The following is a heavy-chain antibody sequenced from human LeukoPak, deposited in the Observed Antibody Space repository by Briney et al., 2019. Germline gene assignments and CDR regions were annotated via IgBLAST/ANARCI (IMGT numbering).Heavy chain of an antibody. Sequence: GGSLRLSCAASGFTFSSYGMHWVRQAPGKGLEWVAVISYDGSNKYYADSVKGRFTISRDNSKNTLYLQMNSLRVEDTAVYYCAKEGEYYYDSSGTGHFDYWGQGTLVTVSS. V-gene: IGHV3-30*18. D-gene: IGHD3-22*01. J-gene: IGHJ4*02. CDR2: ISYDGSNK. CDR3: AKEGEYYYDSSGTGHFDY. CDR1: GFTFSSYG.